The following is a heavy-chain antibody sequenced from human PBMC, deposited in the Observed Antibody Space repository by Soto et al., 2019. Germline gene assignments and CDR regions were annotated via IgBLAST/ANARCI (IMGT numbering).Heavy chain of an antibody. CDR3: VRDHNWGNYYYYYMDV. Sequence: QVQLQESGPGLVKPSETLSLTCTVSGGSISSYYWSWIRQPPGKGLEWIGYIYYSGSTNYNPSLKSRVTISVDTSKNQFSLKLSSVTAADTAVYYCVRDHNWGNYYYYYMDVWGKGTTVTVSS. J-gene: IGHJ6*03. CDR1: GGSISSYY. D-gene: IGHD7-27*01. V-gene: IGHV4-59*01. CDR2: IYYSGST.